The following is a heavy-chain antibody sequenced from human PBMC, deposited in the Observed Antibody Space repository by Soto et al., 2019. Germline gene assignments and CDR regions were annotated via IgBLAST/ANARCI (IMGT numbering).Heavy chain of an antibody. Sequence: PGGSLRLSCAASGFTFSAYAMTWVRQAPGKGLEWVSALTPGGETTYYLDSVKGRFTISRDNAKDSLYLQMNSLTAADTDVYYCAKDSPRSGNYQEWIYWGRRTLVTVSA. CDR2: LTPGGETT. J-gene: IGHJ4*01. D-gene: IGHD1-7*01. V-gene: IGHV3-23*01. CDR3: AKDSPRSGNYQEWIY. CDR1: GFTFSAYA.